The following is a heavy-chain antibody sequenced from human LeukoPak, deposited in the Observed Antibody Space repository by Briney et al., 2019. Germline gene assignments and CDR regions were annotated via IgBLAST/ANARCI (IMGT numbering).Heavy chain of an antibody. J-gene: IGHJ4*02. V-gene: IGHV3-23*01. CDR3: AKGGDGSYYSRADC. D-gene: IGHD2-15*01. CDR1: GFTFSSYT. Sequence: GGSLRLSCAASGFTFSSYTMSWVRQAPGKGLEWVSNIGGSASGTFYSDSVKGRFTISRDNSKNTLYLQMNSLRAEDTAVYYCAKGGDGSYYSRADCWGQGTLVTVSS. CDR2: IGGSASGT.